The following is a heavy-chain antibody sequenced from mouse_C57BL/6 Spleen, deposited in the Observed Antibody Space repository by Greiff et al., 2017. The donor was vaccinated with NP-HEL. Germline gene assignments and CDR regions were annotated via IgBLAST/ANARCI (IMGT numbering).Heavy chain of an antibody. CDR1: GYTFTSYG. CDR3: AREGLYYGSSHGYFDV. J-gene: IGHJ1*03. CDR2: IYPRSGNT. D-gene: IGHD1-1*01. Sequence: QVQLKESGAELARPGASVKLSCKASGYTFTSYGISWVKQRTGQGLEWIGEIYPRSGNTYYNEKFKGKATLTADKSSSTAYMELRSLTSEDSAVYFCAREGLYYGSSHGYFDVWGTGTTVTVSS. V-gene: IGHV1-81*01.